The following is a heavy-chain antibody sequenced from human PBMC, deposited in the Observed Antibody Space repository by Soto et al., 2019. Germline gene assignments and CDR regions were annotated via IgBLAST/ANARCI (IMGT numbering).Heavy chain of an antibody. D-gene: IGHD3-10*01. CDR3: AHTVKYYYCSCSYSRTFDY. Sequence: QITLKESGPTLVKPTQTLTLTCTFSGFSLTTSGVGVGWIRQPPGKALEWFALIYWDDYKSYSPSLKTRVTITQNTXXIXFDXTMTNMDPVDTATYFCAHTVKYYYCSCSYSRTFDYWGQGTLVTVSS. CDR1: GFSLTTSGVG. J-gene: IGHJ4*02. V-gene: IGHV2-5*02. CDR2: IYWDDYK.